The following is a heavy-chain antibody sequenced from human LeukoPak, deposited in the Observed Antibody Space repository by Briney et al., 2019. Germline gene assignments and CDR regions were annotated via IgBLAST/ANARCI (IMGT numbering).Heavy chain of an antibody. J-gene: IGHJ4*02. V-gene: IGHV4-30-2*01. CDR3: ARESSHLGCLDY. CDR1: GGSISSGGYS. Sequence: SETLSLTCAVSGGSISSGGYSWSWIRQPPGKGLEWIGYIYHSGSTYYNPSLKSRVTISVDRSKNQFSLKLSSVTAADTAVYYCARESSHLGCLDYWGQGTLVTVSS. CDR2: IYHSGST. D-gene: IGHD2-8*01.